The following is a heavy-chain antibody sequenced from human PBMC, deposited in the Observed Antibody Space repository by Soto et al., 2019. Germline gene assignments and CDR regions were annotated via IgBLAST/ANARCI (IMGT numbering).Heavy chain of an antibody. Sequence: VQLVESGGGVVQPGRSLRLSCAASGFTFSSYAMHWVRQAPGKGLEWVAVISYDGSNKYYADSVKGRFTISRDNSKNTLYLQMNSLRAEDTAVYYCARDLIGMDVWGQGTTVTVSS. CDR3: ARDLIGMDV. V-gene: IGHV3-30-3*01. CDR2: ISYDGSNK. CDR1: GFTFSSYA. J-gene: IGHJ6*02.